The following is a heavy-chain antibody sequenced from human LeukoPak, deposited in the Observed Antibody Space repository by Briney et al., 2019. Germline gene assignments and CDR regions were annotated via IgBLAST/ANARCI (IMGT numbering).Heavy chain of an antibody. CDR1: GGSVSSGGYY. CDR2: IYYSGST. J-gene: IGHJ5*02. V-gene: IGHV4-61*08. D-gene: IGHD3-22*01. CDR3: ASPRSYYDSSGYYIS. Sequence: PSETLSLTCTVSGGSVSSGGYYWSWIRQPPGKGLEWIGYIYYSGSTNYNPSLKSRVTISVDTSKNQFSLKLSSVTAADTAVYYCASPRSYYDSSGYYISWGQGTLVTVSS.